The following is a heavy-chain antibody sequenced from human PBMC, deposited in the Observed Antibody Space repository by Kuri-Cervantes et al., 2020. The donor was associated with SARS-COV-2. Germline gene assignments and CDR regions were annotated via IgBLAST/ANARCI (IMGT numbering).Heavy chain of an antibody. CDR1: GFTFRSYW. V-gene: IGHV3-7*03. CDR3: AKIAPVVVIAGAFDL. Sequence: LSLTCAASGFTFRSYWMSWVRQAPGKGLEWVANIKQDGSEKYYVDSVKGRFTISRDNAKNSLYLQMNSLRAEDTAVYYCAKIAPVVVIAGAFDLWGQGTMVT. CDR2: IKQDGSEK. J-gene: IGHJ3*01. D-gene: IGHD2-21*01.